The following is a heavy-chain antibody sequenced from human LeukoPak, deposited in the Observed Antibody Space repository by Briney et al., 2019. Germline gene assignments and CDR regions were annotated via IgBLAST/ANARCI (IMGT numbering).Heavy chain of an antibody. CDR1: GFTFSSYS. D-gene: IGHD1-1*01. CDR2: ISSSSSYI. CDR3: ARAETIQTYFDY. Sequence: PGGSLRLSCAASGFTFSSYSMNWARQAPGKGLDWVSSISSSSSYIYYADSVKGRFTISRDNAKNSLYLQMNSLRAEDTAVYYRARAETIQTYFDYWGQGTLVTVSS. J-gene: IGHJ4*02. V-gene: IGHV3-21*01.